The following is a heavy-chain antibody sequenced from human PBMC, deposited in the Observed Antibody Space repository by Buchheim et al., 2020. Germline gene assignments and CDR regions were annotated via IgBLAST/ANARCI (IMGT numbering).Heavy chain of an antibody. Sequence: QEQLVESGGGVVQPGRSLRLSCAASGFSFSSYGMHWVRQAPGKGLEWVSSVTDSGDNTYYADSVKGRFTISRENSKSTLYLQMNSLRPEDTAVYYCAKAFSLTFRGTENYYEDGDPDYWGQG. CDR3: AKAFSLTFRGTENYYEDGDPDY. J-gene: IGHJ4*02. D-gene: IGHD3-22*01. V-gene: IGHV3-33*03. CDR2: VTDSGDNT. CDR1: GFSFSSYG.